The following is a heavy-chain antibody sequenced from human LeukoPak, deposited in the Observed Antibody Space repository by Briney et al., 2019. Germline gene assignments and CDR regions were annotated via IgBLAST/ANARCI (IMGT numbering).Heavy chain of an antibody. CDR3: AKEYSSGWFDSDGMDV. CDR2: INPNSGGT. Sequence: GASVKVSCKASGYTFTGYYMHWVRQAPGQGLEWMGWINPNSGGTNYAQKFQGRVTMTRDTSISTAYMELSRLRSDDTAVYYCAKEYSSGWFDSDGMDVWGQGPTVSVSS. V-gene: IGHV1-2*02. J-gene: IGHJ6*02. D-gene: IGHD6-19*01. CDR1: GYTFTGYY.